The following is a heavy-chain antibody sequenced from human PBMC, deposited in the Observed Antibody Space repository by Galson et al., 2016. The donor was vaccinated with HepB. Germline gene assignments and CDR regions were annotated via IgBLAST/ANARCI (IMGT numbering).Heavy chain of an antibody. Sequence: SLRLSCAASGLTIEDYAMHWVRQAPGKGLEWVSGISWNTDKKFYADSVKGRFTISRDTAKNSLNPQMNSLRAEDTALYYCVKDLSVAGTGGGFDYWGQGILVTVSS. CDR1: GLTIEDYA. J-gene: IGHJ4*02. D-gene: IGHD2-8*02. V-gene: IGHV3-9*01. CDR2: ISWNTDKK. CDR3: VKDLSVAGTGGGFDY.